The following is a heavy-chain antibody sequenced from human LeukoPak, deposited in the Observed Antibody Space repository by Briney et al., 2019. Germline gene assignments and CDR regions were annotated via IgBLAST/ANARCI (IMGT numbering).Heavy chain of an antibody. CDR2: INPNSGGT. CDR1: GYTFTGYY. V-gene: IGHV1-2*06. J-gene: IGHJ4*02. Sequence: ASVKVSCKASGYTFTGYYMHWVRQAPGQGLEWMGRINPNSGGTNYAQKFQGRVTMTRDTSISTAYMELSRPRSDDTAVYYCARVTIFGVVIIDYWGQGTLVTVSS. D-gene: IGHD3-3*01. CDR3: ARVTIFGVVIIDY.